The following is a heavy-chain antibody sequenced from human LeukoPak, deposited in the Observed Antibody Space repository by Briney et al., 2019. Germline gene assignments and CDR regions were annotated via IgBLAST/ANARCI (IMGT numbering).Heavy chain of an antibody. V-gene: IGHV1-18*01. CDR1: GYTFTSYG. D-gene: IGHD5-12*01. CDR2: ISAYNGNT. CDR3: ATIYDYQLLLEF. J-gene: IGHJ1*01. Sequence: ASVKVSCKASGYTFTSYGISWVRQAPGQGLEWMGWISAYNGNTNYAQKLQGRVTTTTDTSTSTAYMQLRSLRSDDTAVYYCATIYDYQLLLEFWGQGTLVTVSS.